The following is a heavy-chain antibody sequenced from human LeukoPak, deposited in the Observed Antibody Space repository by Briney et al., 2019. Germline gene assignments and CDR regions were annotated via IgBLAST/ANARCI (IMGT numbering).Heavy chain of an antibody. CDR3: ARSRVVYYYYMDA. CDR1: GGSFSGYY. J-gene: IGHJ6*03. V-gene: IGHV4-34*01. CDR2: INHSGST. Sequence: KPSETLSLTCAVYGGSFSGYYWSWIRQPPGKGLEWIGEINHSGSTNYNPSLESRVTISVDTSKNQFSLKLSSVTAADTAVYYCARSRVVYYYYMDAWGKGTTVTVSS.